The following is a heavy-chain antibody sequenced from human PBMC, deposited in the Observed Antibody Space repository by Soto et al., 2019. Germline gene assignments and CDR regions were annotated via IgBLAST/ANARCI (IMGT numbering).Heavy chain of an antibody. J-gene: IGHJ5*02. CDR2: IDPSDSYT. CDR3: ARRGVAAERPGGWFDP. CDR1: GYSFTSYW. D-gene: IGHD3-10*01. V-gene: IGHV5-10-1*01. Sequence: GESLKISCKGSGYSFTSYWISWVRQMPGKGLEWMGRIDPSDSYTNYSPSFQGHVTVSADKSISTAYLQRSSLKASDTAMYYCARRGVAAERPGGWFDPWGKGTLVTVSS.